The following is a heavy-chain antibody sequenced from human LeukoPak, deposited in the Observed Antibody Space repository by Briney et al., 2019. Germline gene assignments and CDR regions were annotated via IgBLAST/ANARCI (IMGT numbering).Heavy chain of an antibody. D-gene: IGHD3-3*01. CDR3: AKGYRGGFWSGYYFDY. CDR2: ISWNSGSI. J-gene: IGHJ4*02. V-gene: IGHV3-9*01. Sequence: GRSLRLSCAASGFTFDDYAMHWVRQAPGKGLEWVSGISWNSGSIGYADSVKGRFTISRDNAKSSLYLQMNSLRAEDTALYYCAKGYRGGFWSGYYFDYWGQGTLVTVSS. CDR1: GFTFDDYA.